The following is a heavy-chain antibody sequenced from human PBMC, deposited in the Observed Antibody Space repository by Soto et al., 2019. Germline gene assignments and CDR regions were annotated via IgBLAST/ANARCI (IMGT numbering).Heavy chain of an antibody. D-gene: IGHD2-15*01. CDR1: GYTFTSYW. V-gene: IGHV5-51*01. Sequence: GESLKISCKGSGYTFTSYWIGWVRQMPGEGLEWMGVIYPSDSDIRYSPSFQGKVTISADKSITTAYLQWSSLKAADTAMYYCVRSGTSSGRFSDYWGQGTLVTASS. J-gene: IGHJ4*02. CDR3: VRSGTSSGRFSDY. CDR2: IYPSDSDI.